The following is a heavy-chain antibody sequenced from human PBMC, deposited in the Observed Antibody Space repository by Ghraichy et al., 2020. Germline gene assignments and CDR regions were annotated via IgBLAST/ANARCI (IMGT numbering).Heavy chain of an antibody. CDR3: ARVLYTWNDVIDY. V-gene: IGHV3-74*01. CDR1: GFIFSNYW. D-gene: IGHD1-20*01. J-gene: IGHJ4*02. CDR2: IYRDGSST. Sequence: GGSLRLSCAASGFIFSNYWMHWVRQVPGKGLLWVSRIYRDGSSTNYADSVKGRFTISRDNAKNTLYLQMNSLRAEETAVYYCARVLYTWNDVIDYWGRGTLVTVSS.